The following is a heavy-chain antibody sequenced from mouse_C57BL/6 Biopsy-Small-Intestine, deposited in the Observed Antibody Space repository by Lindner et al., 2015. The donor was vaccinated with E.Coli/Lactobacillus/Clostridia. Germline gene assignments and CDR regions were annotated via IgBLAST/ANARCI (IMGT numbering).Heavy chain of an antibody. D-gene: IGHD2-2*01. Sequence: LQESGASVRLSCKASGYTFTSYAISWVKQRTGQGLEWIGDLYPRSVNTYYNERFKGKATLTVDKPSSTAYMQLSSLTSEDSAVYYCVIFGYDFDYWGQGTTLTVSS. J-gene: IGHJ2*01. CDR3: VIFGYDFDY. V-gene: IGHV1-81*01. CDR2: LYPRSVNT. CDR1: GYTFTSYA.